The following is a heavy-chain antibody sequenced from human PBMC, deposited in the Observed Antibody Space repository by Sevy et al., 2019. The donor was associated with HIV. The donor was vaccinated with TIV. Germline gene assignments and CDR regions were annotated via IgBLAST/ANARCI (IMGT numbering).Heavy chain of an antibody. V-gene: IGHV3-7*01. Sequence: GGSLRLSCAASGFTFSSYWMSWVRQAPGKGLEWVANIKQDGSEKYYVDSGKGRFTISRDNAKNSLYLQMNSLRAEDTAVYYCARDSPLLWFGESSFDYWGQGTLVTVSS. D-gene: IGHD3-10*01. CDR3: ARDSPLLWFGESSFDY. CDR1: GFTFSSYW. CDR2: IKQDGSEK. J-gene: IGHJ4*02.